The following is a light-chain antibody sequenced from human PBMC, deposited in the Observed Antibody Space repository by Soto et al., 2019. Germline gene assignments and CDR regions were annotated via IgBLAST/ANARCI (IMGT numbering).Light chain of an antibody. CDR2: EGS. J-gene: IGLJ1*01. Sequence: QSALTQPASVSGSPGQSITISCTGTSRDVGSYNLVSWYQQHSGKAPKLMIYEGSKWPSGVSNRFSGSKSGNTASLTISGLQAEDEADYYCCSYAGNSSFVFGTGTKVTVL. CDR3: CSYAGNSSFV. CDR1: SRDVGSYNL. V-gene: IGLV2-23*01.